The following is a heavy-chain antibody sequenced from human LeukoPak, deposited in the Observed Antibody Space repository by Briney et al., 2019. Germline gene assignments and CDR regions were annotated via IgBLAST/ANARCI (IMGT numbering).Heavy chain of an antibody. J-gene: IGHJ3*02. D-gene: IGHD4-17*01. Sequence: ASVKVSCKASGYTFTSYGISWVRQAPGQGLEWVGWISAYNGNTNYAQKLQGRVTMTTDTSTSTAYMELRSLISDDTAVYYCARVKGFEYDNGDYANWSAFDIWGQGTMVTVSS. CDR3: ARVKGFEYDNGDYANWSAFDI. CDR2: ISAYNGNT. CDR1: GYTFTSYG. V-gene: IGHV1-18*01.